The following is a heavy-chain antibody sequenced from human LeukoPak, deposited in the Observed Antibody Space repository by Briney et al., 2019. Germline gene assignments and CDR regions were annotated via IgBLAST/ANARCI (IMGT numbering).Heavy chain of an antibody. CDR2: INPNSGGT. J-gene: IGHJ4*02. D-gene: IGHD4-11*01. V-gene: IGHV1-2*02. Sequence: ASVKVSCTASGYTFTGYYMHWVRQAPGQGLEWMGWINPNSGGTNYAQKFQGRVTMTRDTSISTAYMELSRLRSDDTAVYYCARGDYRPIRLLNYWGQGTLVTVSS. CDR1: GYTFTGYY. CDR3: ARGDYRPIRLLNY.